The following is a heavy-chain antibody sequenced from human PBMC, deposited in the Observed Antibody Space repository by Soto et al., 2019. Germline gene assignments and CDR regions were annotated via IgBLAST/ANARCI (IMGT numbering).Heavy chain of an antibody. Sequence: PSETLSLTCTVSGGSISSYYWSWIRQPPGKGLEWIGYIYYSGSTNYNPSLKSRVTISVDTFKNQFSLKLSSVTAADTAVYYCASYDFWSGYGNWFDPWGQGTLVTVSS. J-gene: IGHJ5*02. CDR2: IYYSGST. CDR1: GGSISSYY. CDR3: ASYDFWSGYGNWFDP. V-gene: IGHV4-59*01. D-gene: IGHD3-3*01.